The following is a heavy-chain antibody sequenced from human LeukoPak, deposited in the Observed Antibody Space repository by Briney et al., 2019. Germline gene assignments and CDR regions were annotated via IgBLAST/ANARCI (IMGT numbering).Heavy chain of an antibody. CDR3: ARGGGIVGASARWFDP. J-gene: IGHJ5*02. CDR1: GFTFSSYA. Sequence: GGSLRLSCAASGFTFSSYAMSWVRQAPGKGLEWVSAISGSGGSTYYADSVKGRFTISRDNSKNTLYLQMNSLRAEDTAVYYCARGGGIVGASARWFDPWGQGTLVTVSS. D-gene: IGHD1-26*01. CDR2: ISGSGGST. V-gene: IGHV3-23*01.